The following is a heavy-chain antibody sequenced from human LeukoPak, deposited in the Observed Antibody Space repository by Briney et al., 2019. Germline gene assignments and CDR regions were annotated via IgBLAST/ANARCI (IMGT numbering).Heavy chain of an antibody. CDR1: GFTFSSYW. J-gene: IGHJ6*03. V-gene: IGHV3-74*01. CDR2: INSDGSST. Sequence: GGSLRLSCAASGFTFSSYWMHWVRQAPGKGLVWVSRINSDGSSTSYADSVKGRFTISRDNAKNTLYLRMNSLRAEDTAVYYCARDQARYYYYYMNVWGKGSTVTVSS. CDR3: ARDQARYYYYYMNV.